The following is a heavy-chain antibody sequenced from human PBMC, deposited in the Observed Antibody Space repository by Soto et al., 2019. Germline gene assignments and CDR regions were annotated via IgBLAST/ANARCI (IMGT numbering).Heavy chain of an antibody. CDR3: ARVAVDTAMFDY. D-gene: IGHD5-18*01. J-gene: IGHJ4*02. Sequence: PSETLSLTCTVSGGSISSSSYYWGWIRQPPGKGLEWIGSIYYSGSTYYNPSLKSRVTISVDTSKNQFSLKLSSVTAADTAVYYCARVAVDTAMFDYWGQGTLVTVSS. CDR1: GGSISSSSYY. V-gene: IGHV4-39*01. CDR2: IYYSGST.